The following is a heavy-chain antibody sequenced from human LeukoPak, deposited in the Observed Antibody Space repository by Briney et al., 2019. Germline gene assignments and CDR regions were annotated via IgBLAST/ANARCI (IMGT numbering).Heavy chain of an antibody. V-gene: IGHV4-30-2*01. CDR2: IYHSGST. D-gene: IGHD3-10*01. J-gene: IGHJ6*02. CDR3: ARVKFGEMGMDV. CDR1: GVSVSRTSYY. Sequence: PSETLSLTCSVSGVSVSRTSYYWSWIRQPPGKGLEWIGYIYHSGSTYYNPSLKSRVTISVDRSKNQFSLKLSSVTAADTAVYYCARVKFGEMGMDVWGQGTTVTVSS.